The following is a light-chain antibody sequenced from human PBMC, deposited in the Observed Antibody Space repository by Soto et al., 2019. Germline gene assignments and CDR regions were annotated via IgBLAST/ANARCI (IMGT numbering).Light chain of an antibody. CDR2: AAS. J-gene: IGKJ1*01. CDR3: IQHYSYHWT. V-gene: IGKV1-17*01. Sequence: DIQMTQSPSSLSASVGDRVTITCRASQGMRNDLGWYQQRPGKAPKRLIYAASSLQCGVPSRFSGSGSGTEFTFRNKILQPDDFETYYCIQHYSYHWTFGQGTKVEIK. CDR1: QGMRND.